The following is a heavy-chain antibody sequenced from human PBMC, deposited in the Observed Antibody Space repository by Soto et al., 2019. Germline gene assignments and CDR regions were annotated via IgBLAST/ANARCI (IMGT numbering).Heavy chain of an antibody. CDR2: ISYDGSNK. D-gene: IGHD3-10*01. CDR3: AKARQPWFGERYGMDV. J-gene: IGHJ6*02. CDR1: GFTFSSYG. Sequence: QVQLVESGGGVVQPGRSLRLSCAASGFTFSSYGMHWVRQAPGKGLEWVAVISYDGSNKYYADSVKGRFTISRDNSKNTLYLQMNSLRAEDTAVYYCAKARQPWFGERYGMDVWGQGTTVTVSS. V-gene: IGHV3-30*18.